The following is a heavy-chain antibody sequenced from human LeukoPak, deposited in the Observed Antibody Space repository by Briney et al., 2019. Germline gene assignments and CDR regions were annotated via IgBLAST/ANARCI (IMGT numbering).Heavy chain of an antibody. CDR2: INQDGSEE. J-gene: IGHJ4*02. V-gene: IGHV3-7*04. CDR1: GFTFSSYS. CDR3: ARGQWLAY. Sequence: GGSLRLSCAASGFTFSSYSMNWVRQAPGKGLEWVANINQDGSEEYYVDSVKGRFTISRDNAKNSLYLQLNSLRAEDTAVYYCARGQWLAYWGQGTLVTVSS. D-gene: IGHD6-19*01.